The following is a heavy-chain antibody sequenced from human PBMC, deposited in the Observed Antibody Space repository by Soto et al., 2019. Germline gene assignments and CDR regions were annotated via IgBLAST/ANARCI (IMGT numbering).Heavy chain of an antibody. Sequence: LRLSCAASGFTVTAHYVAWVRQAPGRGLEWVSLIYSGGGKYYADSVKGRFTISRDTSEKTFYLQMNSLRSEDTAVYYCARSDPAYAYGLNVWGQGTTVTVSS. V-gene: IGHV3-53*01. CDR1: GFTVTAHY. D-gene: IGHD3-10*01. CDR3: ARSDPAYAYGLNV. CDR2: IYSGGGK. J-gene: IGHJ6*02.